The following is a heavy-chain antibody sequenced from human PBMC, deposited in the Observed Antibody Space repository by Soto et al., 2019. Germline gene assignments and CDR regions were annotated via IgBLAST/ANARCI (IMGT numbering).Heavy chain of an antibody. J-gene: IGHJ5*02. Sequence: GESLKISCKGSGYSFTSYWIGWVRQMPGKGLEWMGIIYPGDSDTRYSPSFQGQVTISADKSISTAYLQWSSLKASDTAMYYCARLSGDIVVVVAATFNWFDPWGQGTLVTVSS. CDR2: IYPGDSDT. CDR1: GYSFTSYW. V-gene: IGHV5-51*01. CDR3: ARLSGDIVVVVAATFNWFDP. D-gene: IGHD2-15*01.